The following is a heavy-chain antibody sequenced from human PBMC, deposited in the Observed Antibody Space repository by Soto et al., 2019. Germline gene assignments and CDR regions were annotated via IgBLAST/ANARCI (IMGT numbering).Heavy chain of an antibody. CDR1: GGSISSGGYY. CDR2: IYYSGST. J-gene: IGHJ3*02. V-gene: IGHV4-31*03. D-gene: IGHD3-9*01. CDR3: ATYPPTASISRVSKWALDI. Sequence: PSETLSLTCTVSGGSISSGGYYWSWIRQHPGKGLEWIGYIYYSGSTYYNPSLKSRVTISVDTSKNQFSLKLSSVTAADTAVYYCATYPPTASISRVSKWALDIWGQGTMVTVSS.